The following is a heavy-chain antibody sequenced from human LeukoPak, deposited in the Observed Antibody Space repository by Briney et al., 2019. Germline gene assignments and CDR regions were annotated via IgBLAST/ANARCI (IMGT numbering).Heavy chain of an antibody. CDR2: IYYSGST. CDR3: AREGGLQLGAFDI. CDR1: GGSISSYH. Sequence: PSETLSLTCTVSGGSISSYHWSWIRQPPGKGLEWIGYIYYSGSTNYNPSLKSRVTISVDTSKNQFSLKLSSVTAADTAVYYCAREGGLQLGAFDIWGQGTMVTVSS. V-gene: IGHV4-59*01. D-gene: IGHD5-24*01. J-gene: IGHJ3*02.